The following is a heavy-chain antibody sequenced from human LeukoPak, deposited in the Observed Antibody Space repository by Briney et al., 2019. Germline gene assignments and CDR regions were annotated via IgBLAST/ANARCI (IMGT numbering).Heavy chain of an antibody. CDR3: AKDPPGEVDY. V-gene: IGHV3-53*01. D-gene: IGHD3-16*01. CDR2: IYRGGTT. Sequence: GGSLRLSCAASGFTVSSNYMSWVRQAPGKGLEWVSVIYRGGTTYYADSVKGRFTISRDNSDNTNTLYLQMNSLRAEDTAVYYCAKDPPGEVDYWGQGTLVTVSS. CDR1: GFTVSSNY. J-gene: IGHJ4*02.